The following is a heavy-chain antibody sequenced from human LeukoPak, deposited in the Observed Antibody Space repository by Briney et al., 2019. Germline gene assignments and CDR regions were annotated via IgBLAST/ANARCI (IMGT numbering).Heavy chain of an antibody. Sequence: GGSLRLSCAASGFTFSSYGMHWVRQAPGKGLEWVAFIRYDGSNKYYADSVKGRFTISRDNAKKSLYLQMNSLRVEDTAVYYCARDTWTTVTHIFDYWGQGTLVTVSS. CDR3: ARDTWTTVTHIFDY. J-gene: IGHJ4*02. CDR2: IRYDGSNK. CDR1: GFTFSSYG. V-gene: IGHV3-30*02. D-gene: IGHD4-17*01.